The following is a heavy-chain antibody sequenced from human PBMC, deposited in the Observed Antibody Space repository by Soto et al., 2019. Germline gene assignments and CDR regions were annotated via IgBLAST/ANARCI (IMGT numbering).Heavy chain of an antibody. D-gene: IGHD4-17*01. CDR1: GCSISSSTYY. CDR3: ARHGVVCGDYASYYDYGMDV. CDR2: NYYGGSA. J-gene: IGHJ6*02. Sequence: QLQLQESGPGLVKPSEPLSLTCTVSGCSISSSTYYWDWIRQPPGKGLEWIGMNYYGGSAYYNPSRKSRITIFITTSKNAFSLRRSDVTAADRAVYYCARHGVVCGDYASYYDYGMDVWGRGTTVIVSS. V-gene: IGHV4-39*01.